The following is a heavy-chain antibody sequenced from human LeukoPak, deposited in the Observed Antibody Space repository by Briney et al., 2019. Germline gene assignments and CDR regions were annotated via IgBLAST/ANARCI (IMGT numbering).Heavy chain of an antibody. CDR3: AKGGTFSDY. J-gene: IGHJ4*02. CDR1: GFNFKTYA. V-gene: IGHV3-23*01. CDR2: VSGNGGGT. Sequence: GGSLRLSCAASGFNFKTYAMTWVRQAPGKGLEWVSAVSGNGGGTYYGDSVKGRFTISRDNSKNTLYLQMNILRAEDTALYYCAKGGTFSDYWGQGTLVTVSS.